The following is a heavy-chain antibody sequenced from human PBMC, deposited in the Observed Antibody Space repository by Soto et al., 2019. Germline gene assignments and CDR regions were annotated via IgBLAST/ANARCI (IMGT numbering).Heavy chain of an antibody. J-gene: IGHJ4*02. Sequence: QVQLVQSGAEVKKPGASVKVSCKASGYTFTSYDINWVRQATGQGLEWMGWMNPNSGNTGYAQKFQGRVTMTRNTSVSTAYMELSSLRSEDTAVYYCERGRVGRRFLEWLSSGVVCFDYWGQGTLVTVSS. D-gene: IGHD3-3*01. V-gene: IGHV1-8*01. CDR1: GYTFTSYD. CDR2: MNPNSGNT. CDR3: ERGRVGRRFLEWLSSGVVCFDY.